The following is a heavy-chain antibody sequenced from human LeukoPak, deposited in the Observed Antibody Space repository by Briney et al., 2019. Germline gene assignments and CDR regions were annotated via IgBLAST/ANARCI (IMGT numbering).Heavy chain of an antibody. Sequence: SETLSLTSTVSGGSFSSYFWSWIRQPPGKGLEWIGYIYSSGSTNYNPSLKSRVSISADTSKNEFSLKLRSVTAADTAVYFCARVDTSLVPDAFDVWGQGSMVTVSS. CDR2: IYSSGST. CDR3: ARVDTSLVPDAFDV. J-gene: IGHJ3*01. D-gene: IGHD5-18*01. V-gene: IGHV4-59*01. CDR1: GGSFSSYF.